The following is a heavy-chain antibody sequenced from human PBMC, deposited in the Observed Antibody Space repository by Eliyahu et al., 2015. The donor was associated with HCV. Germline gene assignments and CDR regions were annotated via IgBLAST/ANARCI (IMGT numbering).Heavy chain of an antibody. Sequence: QVQLVQSGAEVKKPGSSVKVSCKASGGTFSSYTISWVRQAPGQGLEWMGRIIPILGIANYAQKFQGRVTITADKSTSTAYMELSSLRSEDTAVYYCARDRAPSSSWYGTAEYFQHWGQGTLVTVSS. V-gene: IGHV1-69*08. D-gene: IGHD6-13*01. CDR2: IIPILGIA. CDR1: GGTFSSYT. J-gene: IGHJ1*01. CDR3: ARDRAPSSSWYGTAEYFQH.